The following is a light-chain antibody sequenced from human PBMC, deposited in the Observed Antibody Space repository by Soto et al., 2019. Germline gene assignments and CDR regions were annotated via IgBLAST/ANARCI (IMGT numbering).Light chain of an antibody. J-gene: IGLJ1*01. Sequence: QSVLRQPHSLSGAPAQRVTISCSGSSSNIGGNSVSWYQQLPGTAPKLLIYDDDKRPSGIPDRFSGSKSGTSATLGITGFQTGDEADYYCGSWDSSLSAYVFGTGTKVTVL. CDR3: GSWDSSLSAYV. V-gene: IGLV1-51*01. CDR2: DDD. CDR1: SSNIGGNS.